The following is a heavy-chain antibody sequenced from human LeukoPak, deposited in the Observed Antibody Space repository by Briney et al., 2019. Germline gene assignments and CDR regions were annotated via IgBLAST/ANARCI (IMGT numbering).Heavy chain of an antibody. CDR1: GYSFTTYW. D-gene: IGHD6-6*01. J-gene: IGHJ5*02. Sequence: GESLKISCKSSGYSFTTYWIGWVRQMPGKGLEWMGIIYPDDSDTRYSPSFQGHVTISADKSINTAYLQWSSLKASDTAMYYCARHAASIKSWFDPWGQGTLVTVSS. V-gene: IGHV5-51*01. CDR2: IYPDDSDT. CDR3: ARHAASIKSWFDP.